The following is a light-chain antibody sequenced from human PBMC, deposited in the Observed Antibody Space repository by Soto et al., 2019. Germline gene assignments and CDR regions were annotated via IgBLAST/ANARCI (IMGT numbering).Light chain of an antibody. V-gene: IGKV1-33*01. Sequence: IQMTQSPSSLSASVGDRVTITCQASQDIAKNLNWYQQKPGKAPKLLIYDASSLQTGVPSRFSGSGAATHFSFTISSLQSEDIATYYCQQYDNLLPITFGQGTRLEIK. CDR1: QDIAKN. CDR3: QQYDNLLPIT. J-gene: IGKJ5*01. CDR2: DAS.